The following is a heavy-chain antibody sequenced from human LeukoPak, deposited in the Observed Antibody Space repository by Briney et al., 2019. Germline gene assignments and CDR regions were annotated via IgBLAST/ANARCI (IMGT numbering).Heavy chain of an antibody. V-gene: IGHV4-59*11. CDR2: IYYSGST. D-gene: IGHD6-19*01. Sequence: SETLSLTCTVSGGSISGHHWSWLRHPPGKGLEWIGCIYYSGSTHYTPSLKSRVTISVDTSKNQFSLKLSSVTAADTAVYYCARADSSGRVIDYWGQGTLVTVSS. J-gene: IGHJ4*02. CDR1: GGSISGHH. CDR3: ARADSSGRVIDY.